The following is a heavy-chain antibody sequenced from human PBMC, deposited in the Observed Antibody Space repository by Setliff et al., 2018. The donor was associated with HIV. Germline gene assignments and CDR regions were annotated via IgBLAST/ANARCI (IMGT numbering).Heavy chain of an antibody. J-gene: IGHJ3*02. CDR3: ARRTYYDSSGFYYVDAFDI. CDR2: INHSGST. Sequence: NPSETLSLTCAVSGGSFSIYYWSWIRQPPGKGLEWIGEINHSGSTNYNPSLKSRVTISLDTSKNQFSLNLKSVTAADTAVYYCARRTYYDSSGFYYVDAFDIWGQGTTVTVSS. CDR1: GGSFSIYY. D-gene: IGHD3-22*01. V-gene: IGHV4-34*01.